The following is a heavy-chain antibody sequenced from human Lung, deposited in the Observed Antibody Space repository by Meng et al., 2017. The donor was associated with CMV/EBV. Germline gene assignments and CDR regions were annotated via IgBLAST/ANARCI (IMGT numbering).Heavy chain of an antibody. CDR1: GFTFSSYG. Sequence: GGSXRLXCAASGFTFSSYGMHWVRQAPGKGLEWVAVIWYDGSDKYYADSVKGRFTISRDNSKNTLYLQMNSLRAEDTAVYYCAKGDYYGSGQSIDYWGQGXLVTVSS. D-gene: IGHD3-10*01. J-gene: IGHJ4*02. CDR2: IWYDGSDK. V-gene: IGHV3-33*06. CDR3: AKGDYYGSGQSIDY.